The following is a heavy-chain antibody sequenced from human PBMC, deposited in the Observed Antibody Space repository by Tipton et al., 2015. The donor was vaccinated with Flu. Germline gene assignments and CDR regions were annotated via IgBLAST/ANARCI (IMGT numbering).Heavy chain of an antibody. V-gene: IGHV4-4*07. CDR3: ARGSGSGTFVIFDF. CDR1: GGSITSYY. D-gene: IGHD3-10*01. CDR2: VYSSGTT. J-gene: IGHJ5*01. Sequence: GSLRLSCTVSGGSITSYYWSWIRQPPGKGLEWIGRVYSSGTTNFNPPLKSRLTMSLDASKNQFSLTLNSVTAADTAVYYCARGSGSGTFVIFDFWGQGTLVTVSS.